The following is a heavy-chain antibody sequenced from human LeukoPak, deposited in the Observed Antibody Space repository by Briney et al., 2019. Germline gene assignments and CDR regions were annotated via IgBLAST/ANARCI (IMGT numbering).Heavy chain of an antibody. CDR1: GLTFSSYW. V-gene: IGHV3-74*01. Sequence: PGGSLRLSCAASGLTFSSYWMHWDRQAPGKGLVWVSRINSDGSSTSYADSVKGRFTISRDNAKNTLYLQMNSLRAEDTAVYYCARRSSGSPPYYFGYWGQGTLVTVSS. J-gene: IGHJ4*02. CDR2: INSDGSST. D-gene: IGHD1-26*01. CDR3: ARRSSGSPPYYFGY.